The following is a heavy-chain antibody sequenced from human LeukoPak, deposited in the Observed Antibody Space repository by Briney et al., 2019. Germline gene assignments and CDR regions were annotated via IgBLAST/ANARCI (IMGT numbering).Heavy chain of an antibody. J-gene: IGHJ4*02. D-gene: IGHD2-15*01. CDR1: GFTFSSYS. Sequence: GGSLRLSCAASGFTFSSYSMNWVRQAPGKGPEWIAYVTSSSRTIYYADSVKGRFTISRDNAKSSLYLQLDSLRAEDTAVYYCARDLIGGNAYDYWGQGALATVSS. CDR3: ARDLIGGNAYDY. CDR2: VTSSSRTI. V-gene: IGHV3-48*01.